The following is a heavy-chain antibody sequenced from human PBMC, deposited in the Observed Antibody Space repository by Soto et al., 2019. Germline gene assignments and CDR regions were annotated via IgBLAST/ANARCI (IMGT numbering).Heavy chain of an antibody. D-gene: IGHD3-22*01. Sequence: GGSLRLSCAASGFTVSSNYMSWVRQAPGKGLEWVSVIYSGGSTYYADSVKGRFTISRHNSKNTLYLQMNSLRAEDTAVYYCASGVVRYYYDSSGSYGMDVWGQGTTVTVS. CDR3: ASGVVRYYYDSSGSYGMDV. V-gene: IGHV3-53*04. CDR2: IYSGGST. CDR1: GFTVSSNY. J-gene: IGHJ6*02.